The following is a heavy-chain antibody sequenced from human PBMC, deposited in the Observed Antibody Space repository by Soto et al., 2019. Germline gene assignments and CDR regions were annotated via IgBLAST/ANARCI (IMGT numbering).Heavy chain of an antibody. V-gene: IGHV4-4*02. CDR2: IDHSGTT. Sequence: QVQLQESGPGLVKPSGTLSLTCAVSGVSISIPNWWAWVRQAPGKGLEWIGEIDHSGTTNYNPSLTGLVTRLLDRSKSQFSLLSSSGAAADAAVYFCAQGKFYAFGVWGQGTMVTVSS. CDR3: AQGKFYAFGV. J-gene: IGHJ3*01. CDR1: GVSISIPNW.